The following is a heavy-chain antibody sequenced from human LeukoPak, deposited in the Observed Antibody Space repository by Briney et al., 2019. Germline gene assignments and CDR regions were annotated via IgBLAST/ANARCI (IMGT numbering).Heavy chain of an antibody. CDR2: ISSSGSNI. D-gene: IGHD6-25*01. CDR1: GFIFSDYY. CDR3: ASPGAADEHFNWFDP. Sequence: PGGSLRLSCAASGFIFSDYYMSWLRQAPGKGLEWVLYISSSGSNIYYADSVKGRFTICRYNATTSLYLQMNSLRAEDTAVYYCASPGAADEHFNWFDPWGQGTLATVSS. V-gene: IGHV3-11*01. J-gene: IGHJ5*02.